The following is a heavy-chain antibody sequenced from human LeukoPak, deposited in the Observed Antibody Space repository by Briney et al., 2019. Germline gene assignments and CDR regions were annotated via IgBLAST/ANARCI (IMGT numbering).Heavy chain of an antibody. D-gene: IGHD6-13*01. Sequence: GGSLRLSCAASGFTFSSYAMSWVRQAPGKGLEWVSGISGSGGSAYYADSMKGRFTISRDNSKNTLYLQMNSLRAEDTAVYYCAKSYDSSSWSYFDYWGQGTLVTVSS. CDR1: GFTFSSYA. J-gene: IGHJ4*02. CDR2: ISGSGGSA. V-gene: IGHV3-23*01. CDR3: AKSYDSSSWSYFDY.